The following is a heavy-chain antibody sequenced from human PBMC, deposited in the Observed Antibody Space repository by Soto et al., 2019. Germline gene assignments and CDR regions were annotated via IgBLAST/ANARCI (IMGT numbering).Heavy chain of an antibody. Sequence: EVQLVESGGGLVKPGGSLRLSCAASGFTFSSYSMNWVRQAPGKGLEWVSSISSSSSYIYYADSVKGRFTISRDNATNYLYLKMHCLRAEDTAVYDCARDNSFTVTTDYDYYYGMDVWGQGTTVTVSS. CDR2: ISSSSSYI. CDR1: GFTFSSYS. CDR3: ARDNSFTVTTDYDYYYGMDV. D-gene: IGHD4-17*01. J-gene: IGHJ6*02. V-gene: IGHV3-21*01.